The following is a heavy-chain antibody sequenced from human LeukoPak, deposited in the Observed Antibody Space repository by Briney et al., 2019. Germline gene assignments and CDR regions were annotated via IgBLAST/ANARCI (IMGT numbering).Heavy chain of an antibody. CDR3: ARDGLLAYCGGDCSGVFDI. CDR1: GFTFSSYS. Sequence: GGSLRLSCAASGFTFSSYSMNWVRQAPGKGLEWVSSISAAGSYIYYANSMKGRFTISRDNAEGSLYLQMNSLTPEDTAVYYCARDGLLAYCGGDCSGVFDIWGQGTMVAVSS. D-gene: IGHD2-21*01. J-gene: IGHJ3*02. V-gene: IGHV3-21*01. CDR2: ISAAGSYI.